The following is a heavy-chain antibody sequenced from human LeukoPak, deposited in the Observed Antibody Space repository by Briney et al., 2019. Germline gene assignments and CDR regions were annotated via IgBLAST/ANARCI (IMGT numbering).Heavy chain of an antibody. CDR2: ISYDGSNK. J-gene: IGHJ4*02. CDR1: GFTFNSYA. CDR3: ARDRTTALDY. D-gene: IGHD1-7*01. Sequence: GGSLRLSCAASGFTFNSYAMHWVRQAPGKGLEWVAVISYDGSNKYYADSVKGRFTISRDNSKNTLYLQMNSLRAEDTAVYYCARDRTTALDYWGQGTLVTVSS. V-gene: IGHV3-30-3*01.